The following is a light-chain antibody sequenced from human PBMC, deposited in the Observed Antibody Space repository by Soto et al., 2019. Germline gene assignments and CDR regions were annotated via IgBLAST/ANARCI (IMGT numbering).Light chain of an antibody. J-gene: IGLJ2*01. CDR2: EVS. CDR1: SSDVGGYDY. V-gene: IGLV2-14*01. Sequence: QSALTQPASVSGSPGQSITISCTGTSSDVGGYDYVSWYQQHPAKTPKLIIFEVSNRPSGIPDRYSASKSGNTASLTISGLQAEDEAHYYCSSYTNVNTHMVFVGGTKLTVL. CDR3: SSYTNVNTHMV.